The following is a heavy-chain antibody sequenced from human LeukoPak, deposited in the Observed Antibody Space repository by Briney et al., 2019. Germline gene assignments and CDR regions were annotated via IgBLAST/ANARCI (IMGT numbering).Heavy chain of an antibody. CDR1: GGSISSSSYS. J-gene: IGHJ4*02. CDR2: IYYSGTT. D-gene: IGHD3-3*01. Sequence: VKPSETLSLTCTVSGGSISSSSYSWGWIRQPPGKGLEWIGSIYYSGTTYYNPSLKSRVTISVDTSKIQFSLKLSSVAATDTAVYFCARLRFDFWSGYTHPYFDYWGQGTLVTVSS. V-gene: IGHV4-39*01. CDR3: ARLRFDFWSGYTHPYFDY.